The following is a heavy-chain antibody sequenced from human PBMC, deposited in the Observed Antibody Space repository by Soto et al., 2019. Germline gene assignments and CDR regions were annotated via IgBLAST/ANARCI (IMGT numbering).Heavy chain of an antibody. V-gene: IGHV3-13*01. CDR2: IGTAGDT. D-gene: IGHD6-13*01. Sequence: EVQLVESGGGLVQPGGSLRLSCAASGFTFSRFDMHWVRQVRGEGLEWVSGIGTAGDTYYPDSVKGRFTISRENAKNSLYPRVTSPRAGDTAVYYCVRGVAADGGAAFDIWGQGTMVDVSS. CDR3: VRGVAADGGAAFDI. CDR1: GFTFSRFD. J-gene: IGHJ3*02.